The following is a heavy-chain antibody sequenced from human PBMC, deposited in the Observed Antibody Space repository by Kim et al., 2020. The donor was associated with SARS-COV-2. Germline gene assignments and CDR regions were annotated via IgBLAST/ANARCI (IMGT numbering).Heavy chain of an antibody. Sequence: RYSPAFQGQVTISADKSISTAHLQWRSLEASDTARYYCTRGTGYSSNWFDYWGQGTLVTVSS. CDR3: TRGTGYSSNWFDY. V-gene: IGHV5-51*01. D-gene: IGHD6-13*01. J-gene: IGHJ4*02.